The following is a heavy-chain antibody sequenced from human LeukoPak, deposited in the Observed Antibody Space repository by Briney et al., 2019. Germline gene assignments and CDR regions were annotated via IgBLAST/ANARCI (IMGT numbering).Heavy chain of an antibody. J-gene: IGHJ4*02. Sequence: GGSLRLSCAASGFTFSSFAMNWVRQAPGKGLEWVSTISGTGGNTYYADSVKGRFTISRDNSKNTLYLQINGLRAEDTAVYYCATVGSGYYYFDYWGQGTLVTVSS. CDR3: ATVGSGYYYFDY. V-gene: IGHV3-23*01. D-gene: IGHD5-12*01. CDR2: ISGTGGNT. CDR1: GFTFSSFA.